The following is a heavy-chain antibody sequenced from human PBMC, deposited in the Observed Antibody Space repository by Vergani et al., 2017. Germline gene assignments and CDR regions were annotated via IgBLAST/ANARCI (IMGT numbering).Heavy chain of an antibody. CDR3: ARRSGGYYSGSKVHPLRTAFDV. CDR2: ISASGNA. CDR1: GGSISAGYYF. V-gene: IGHV4-61*02. D-gene: IGHD3-10*01. Sequence: QVQLQASGPGRVKPSQTLSLTCTMSGGSISAGYYFWSWIRQPAGKGLEWLGPISASGNASHSPSLKTRVSMSVDTSKNQFSLTVSSVTAADTAIYFCARRSGGYYSGSKVHPLRTAFDVWGHGTVVTVSS. J-gene: IGHJ3*01.